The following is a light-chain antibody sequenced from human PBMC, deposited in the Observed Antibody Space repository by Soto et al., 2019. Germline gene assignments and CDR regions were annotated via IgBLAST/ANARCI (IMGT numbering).Light chain of an antibody. J-gene: IGKJ1*01. V-gene: IGKV3-20*01. CDR3: QQYGSSSWT. Sequence: EIVMTQSPATLSVSPGERATLSCRASQSVNSNYLAWYQQRPGQAPRLLIYGASSRATGIPDRFSGSGSGTEFTLTISRLEPEDFAVYYCQQYGSSSWTFGQGTKVDIK. CDR2: GAS. CDR1: QSVNSNY.